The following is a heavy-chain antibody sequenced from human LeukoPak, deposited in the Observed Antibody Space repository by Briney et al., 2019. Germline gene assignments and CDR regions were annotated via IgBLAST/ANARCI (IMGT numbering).Heavy chain of an antibody. V-gene: IGHV3-48*04. CDR3: ARAPPEYYYDSSGQQVAFDI. J-gene: IGHJ3*02. CDR2: ISRSGSTI. CDR1: GFTFSTYA. D-gene: IGHD3-22*01. Sequence: GSLRLSCAASGFTFSTYAISWVRQAPGKGLEWVSYISRSGSTIYYADSVKGRFTISRDNAKNSLYLQMNSLRAEDTAVYYCARAPPEYYYDSSGQQVAFDIWGQGTMVTVSS.